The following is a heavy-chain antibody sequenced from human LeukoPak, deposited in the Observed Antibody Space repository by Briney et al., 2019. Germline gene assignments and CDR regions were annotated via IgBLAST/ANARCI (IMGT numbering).Heavy chain of an antibody. CDR3: ARPNDYYDSSGYWSPFDY. Sequence: ASVKVSCKASGYTFTSYGISWVRQAPGQGLEWMGWTSAYNGNTNYAQKLQGRVTMTTDTSTSTAYMELRSLRSDDTAVYYCARPNDYYDSSGYWSPFDYWGQGTLVTVSS. J-gene: IGHJ4*02. CDR2: TSAYNGNT. D-gene: IGHD3-22*01. V-gene: IGHV1-18*01. CDR1: GYTFTSYG.